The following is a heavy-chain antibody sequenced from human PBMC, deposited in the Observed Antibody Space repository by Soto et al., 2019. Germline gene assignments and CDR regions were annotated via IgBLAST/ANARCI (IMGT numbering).Heavy chain of an antibody. V-gene: IGHV3-33*01. CDR1: GFTFSSYG. Sequence: GGSLRLSCAASGFTFSSYGMHWVRQAPGKGLEWVAVIWYDGSNKYYADSVKGRFTISRDNSKNTLYLQMNSLRAEDTAVYYCARDYDSSGYPKYYIDYWGQGTLVTVSS. J-gene: IGHJ4*02. CDR3: ARDYDSSGYPKYYIDY. D-gene: IGHD3-22*01. CDR2: IWYDGSNK.